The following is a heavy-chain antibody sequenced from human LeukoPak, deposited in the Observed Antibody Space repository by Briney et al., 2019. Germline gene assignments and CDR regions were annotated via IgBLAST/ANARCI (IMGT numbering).Heavy chain of an antibody. V-gene: IGHV3-48*01. CDR2: FSSSGNTI. CDR3: ARSRSGSYFDS. D-gene: IGHD1-26*01. Sequence: PGGSLRLSCAASGFTFSTYAMNWVRQAPGKGLEWLSYFSSSGNTISYADSVKGRFTVSRDNAKISLYLHMNSLRAEDTAVYYCARSRSGSYFDSWGHGTLVTVSP. CDR1: GFTFSTYA. J-gene: IGHJ4*01.